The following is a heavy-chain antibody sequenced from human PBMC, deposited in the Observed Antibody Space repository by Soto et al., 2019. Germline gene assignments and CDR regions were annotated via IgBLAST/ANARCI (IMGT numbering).Heavy chain of an antibody. CDR1: GFTFSYFA. CDR3: ARAYGYHFPGADDY. V-gene: IGHV3-23*01. J-gene: IGHJ4*02. Sequence: PGGSLRLSCAASGFTFSYFAMTWVRQAPGKGLEWVSTISGSGGSTYYADSVKGRFTISRDNSKNTLYLQMNSLRAEDTAVYYCARAYGYHFPGADDYWGQGAPVTGSS. CDR2: ISGSGGST. D-gene: IGHD5-12*01.